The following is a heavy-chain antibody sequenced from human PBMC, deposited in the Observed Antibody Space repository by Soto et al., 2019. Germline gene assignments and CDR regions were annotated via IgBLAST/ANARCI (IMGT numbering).Heavy chain of an antibody. Sequence: QVQLQESGPGLVKPSQTLSLTCTVSGGSVSSGGYYWSWIGQHPGKGLEWIGYIYYSGSTYYNPSLKSRVTISVDTSKNQFSLKLSSVTAADTAVYYCARVTGKPPEYALDIWGQGTMVTVSS. V-gene: IGHV4-31*03. CDR2: IYYSGST. D-gene: IGHD1-20*01. J-gene: IGHJ3*02. CDR1: GGSVSSGGYY. CDR3: ARVTGKPPEYALDI.